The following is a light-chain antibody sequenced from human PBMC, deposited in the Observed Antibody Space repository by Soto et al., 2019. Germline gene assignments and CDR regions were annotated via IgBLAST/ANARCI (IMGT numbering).Light chain of an antibody. CDR2: DAS. Sequence: EIVLTQSPATLSLSPGERATLSCRASQSVSSYLAWYQQKPGQAPRLLIYDASSRATGIPARFSGSGSGTDFTLTISGLEPEDFAVYYCQQRSNWLFGGGTKVEIK. V-gene: IGKV3-11*01. CDR3: QQRSNWL. J-gene: IGKJ4*01. CDR1: QSVSSY.